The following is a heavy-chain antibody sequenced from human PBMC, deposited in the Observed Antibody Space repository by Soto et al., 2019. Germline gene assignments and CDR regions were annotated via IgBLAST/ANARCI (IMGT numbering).Heavy chain of an antibody. J-gene: IGHJ5*02. CDR3: ARGPFMITFGGDWFDP. Sequence: PSVKVSCKASGYTFTSYDINWVRQATGQGLEWMGWMNPNSGNTGYAQKFQGRVTMTRNTSISTAYMELSSLRSEDTAVYYCARGPFMITFGGDWFDPWGQGTLVTVSS. CDR2: MNPNSGNT. D-gene: IGHD3-16*01. V-gene: IGHV1-8*01. CDR1: GYTFTSYD.